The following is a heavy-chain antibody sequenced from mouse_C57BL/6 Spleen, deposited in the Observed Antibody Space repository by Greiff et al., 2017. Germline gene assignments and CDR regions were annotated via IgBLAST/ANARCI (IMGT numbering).Heavy chain of an antibody. CDR3: ARKGAYYDYDGAFDY. D-gene: IGHD2-4*01. CDR2: IYPGSGYT. V-gene: IGHV1-7*01. Sequence: QVQLQQSGAELAKPGASVKLSCKASGYTFTSYWMTWVKQRPGQGLEWIGDIYPGSGYTKYNQKFKDKATLTADKSSSTAYMQLSSLTYEDSAVYYCARKGAYYDYDGAFDYWGQGTTLTVSS. CDR1: GYTFTSYW. J-gene: IGHJ2*01.